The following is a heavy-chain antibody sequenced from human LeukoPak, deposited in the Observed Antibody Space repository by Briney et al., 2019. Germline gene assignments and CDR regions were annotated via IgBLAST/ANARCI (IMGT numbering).Heavy chain of an antibody. V-gene: IGHV1-2*02. J-gene: IGHJ4*02. D-gene: IGHD1-26*01. CDR2: INANSAGT. Sequence: ASVKVSCKASGYTFTGYYMHWVRQAPGQGRGWMGWINANSAGTNYGQKFQGRVTMTRDTSISTAYMELSSVRSDDTAVYYCARGGLGTTSYWGQGTLVTVSS. CDR1: GYTFTGYY. CDR3: ARGGLGTTSY.